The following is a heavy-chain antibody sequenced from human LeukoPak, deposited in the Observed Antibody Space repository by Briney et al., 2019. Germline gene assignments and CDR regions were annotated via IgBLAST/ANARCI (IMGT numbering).Heavy chain of an antibody. CDR1: GFTFSGYE. D-gene: IGHD3-22*01. J-gene: IGHJ3*02. Sequence: GGSLRLSCAVSGFTFSGYEMNWVRQAPGKGLEWVSYISSSGSAIYYADSVKGRFTISRDNAKNSLYLQMNSLRAEDTAVYHCAAGVVVVNAFDIWGQGTMVTVSS. CDR2: ISSSGSAI. V-gene: IGHV3-48*03. CDR3: AAGVVVVNAFDI.